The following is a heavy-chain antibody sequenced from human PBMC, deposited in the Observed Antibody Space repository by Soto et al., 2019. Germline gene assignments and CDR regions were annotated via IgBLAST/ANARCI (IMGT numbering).Heavy chain of an antibody. J-gene: IGHJ6*02. CDR1: GFTFSSYA. Sequence: GGSLRLSCAASGFTFSSYAMRWVRQAPGKGLEWMAVISYDGSNKYYADSVKGRFTISRDNSKNTLYLQMNSLRAEDTAVYYCARAKTKVVTYYYYGMDVWGQGTTVTVSS. V-gene: IGHV3-30-3*01. CDR2: ISYDGSNK. D-gene: IGHD2-2*01. CDR3: ARAKTKVVTYYYYGMDV.